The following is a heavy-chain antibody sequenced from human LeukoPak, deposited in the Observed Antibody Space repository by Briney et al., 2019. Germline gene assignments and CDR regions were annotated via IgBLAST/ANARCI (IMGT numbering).Heavy chain of an antibody. D-gene: IGHD5-12*01. CDR2: FYSGGST. J-gene: IGHJ4*02. V-gene: IGHV4-4*07. CDR3: ARVYSGYDLPGSLANYYFDY. Sequence: SETLSLTCTVSGGSISSYYWSWIRQPAGKGLEWIGRFYSGGSTDYNPPLKSRVTMSVDTSKNQFSLKLSSVTAEDTAVYYCARVYSGYDLPGSLANYYFDYWGQGTLATVSS. CDR1: GGSISSYY.